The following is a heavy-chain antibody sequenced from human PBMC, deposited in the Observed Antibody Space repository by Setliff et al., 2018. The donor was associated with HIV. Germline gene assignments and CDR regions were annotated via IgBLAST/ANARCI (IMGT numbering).Heavy chain of an antibody. V-gene: IGHV4-4*07. CDR3: ARERSSGYYYEHYYYMDV. J-gene: IGHJ6*03. Sequence: SETLSLTCTVSGGSISGYSWSWIRQPAGKGLEWIGRLYTSVSTNYNPSLNSRVTMSVDTSKNQFSLRLSSVTAADTAMYYCARERSSGYYYEHYYYMDVWGKGTTVTVSS. CDR1: GGSISGYS. CDR2: LYTSVST. D-gene: IGHD3-22*01.